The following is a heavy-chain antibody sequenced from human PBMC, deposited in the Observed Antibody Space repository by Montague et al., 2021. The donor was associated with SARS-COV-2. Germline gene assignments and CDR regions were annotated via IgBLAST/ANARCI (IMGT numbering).Heavy chain of an antibody. CDR2: INHSGST. J-gene: IGHJ4*02. D-gene: IGHD6-19*01. V-gene: IGHV4-34*01. Sequence: SETLSLTCAGDVGSFSGYHWSWIRQPPGKGLEWIGEINHSGSTNYNPSLKSRVTISVDTSKNQFSLKLSSVTAADTAVYYCARGGRQWLVIDPRYYFDYWGQGTRVTVSS. CDR3: ARGGRQWLVIDPRYYFDY. CDR1: VGSFSGYH.